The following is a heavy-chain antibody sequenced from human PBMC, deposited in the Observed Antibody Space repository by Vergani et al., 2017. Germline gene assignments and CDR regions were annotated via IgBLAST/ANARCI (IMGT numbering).Heavy chain of an antibody. J-gene: IGHJ6*02. CDR3: ASNSGYYGSGSYYNMGYYYYYGMDV. CDR1: GYTFTSYA. D-gene: IGHD3-10*01. Sequence: LVQSGAEVKKPGASVKVSCKASGYTFTSYAMHWVRQAPGQRLEWMGWINAGNGNTKYSQKFQGRVTITRDTSASTAYMELSSLRSEDTAVYYCASNSGYYGSGSYYNMGYYYYYGMDVWGQGTTVTVSS. V-gene: IGHV1-3*01. CDR2: INAGNGNT.